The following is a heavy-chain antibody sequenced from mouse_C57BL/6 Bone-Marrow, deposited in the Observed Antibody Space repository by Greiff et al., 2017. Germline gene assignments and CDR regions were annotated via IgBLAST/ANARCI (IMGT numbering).Heavy chain of an antibody. D-gene: IGHD1-1*01. J-gene: IGHJ4*01. CDR3: ARYTITTVVEEYAMDY. Sequence: DVMLVESGGGLVQPGGSLSLSCAASGFTFTDYYMSWVRQPPGKALEWLGFIRNKANGYTTEYSASVKGRFTISRDNSQSILYLQMNALRAEDSATYYCARYTITTVVEEYAMDYWGQGTSVTVSS. V-gene: IGHV7-3*01. CDR1: GFTFTDYY. CDR2: IRNKANGYTT.